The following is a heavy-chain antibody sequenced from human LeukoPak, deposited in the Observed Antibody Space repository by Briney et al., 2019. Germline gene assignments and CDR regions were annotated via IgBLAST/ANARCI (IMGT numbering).Heavy chain of an antibody. CDR2: ISSNGGST. CDR1: GFTFSTYA. V-gene: IGHV3-64*01. Sequence: PGGSLRLSCAAPGFTFSTYAMHWVRQAPGKGLEYGSAISSNGGSTYYASSVQGRFTISRDNSKNTLYLHMGSLRAEDMAVYYCARVKAGERGYFGYWGQGTLVTVSS. J-gene: IGHJ4*02. CDR3: ARVKAGERGYFGY. D-gene: IGHD3-10*01.